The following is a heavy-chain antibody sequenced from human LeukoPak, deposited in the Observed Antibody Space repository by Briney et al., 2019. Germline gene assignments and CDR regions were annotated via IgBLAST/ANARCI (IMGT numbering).Heavy chain of an antibody. Sequence: GGSLRLSCAASGFTFSDYYMSWIRQAPGKGLEWVSSISSSSSYIYYADSVKGRFTISRDNAKNSLYLQMNSLRAEDTAVYYCATAQRFGDDYWGQGTLVTVSS. CDR3: ATAQRFGDDY. CDR1: GFTFSDYY. D-gene: IGHD3-10*01. J-gene: IGHJ4*02. V-gene: IGHV3-11*06. CDR2: ISSSSSYI.